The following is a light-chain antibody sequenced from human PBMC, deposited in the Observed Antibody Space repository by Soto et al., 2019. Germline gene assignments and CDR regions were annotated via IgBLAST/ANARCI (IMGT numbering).Light chain of an antibody. V-gene: IGLV1-40*01. J-gene: IGLJ2*01. CDR2: GNS. CDR1: SSNIGAGYD. CDR3: QSYDSSLSVV. Sequence: QSVLTQPPSVSGAPGQRVTISCTGSSSNIGAGYDVHWYQQLPGTAPKLLFYGNSNRPSGVPDRFSGSTSGTSASLAITGLQAEDEADYYCQSYDSSLSVVFGGGTKLTVL.